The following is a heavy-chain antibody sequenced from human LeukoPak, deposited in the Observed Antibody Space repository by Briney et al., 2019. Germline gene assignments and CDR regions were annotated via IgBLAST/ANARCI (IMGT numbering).Heavy chain of an antibody. V-gene: IGHV4-59*01. J-gene: IGHJ4*02. CDR1: GGSISSYY. D-gene: IGHD6-19*01. Sequence: SETLSLTCTVSGGSISSYYWSWIRQPPGKGLEWLGYIYYSGSTNYNPSLKSRVTISVDMSKNQFSLKLSSVTAADTAVYYCARAPFEGSGWYIYYFDYWGQGTLVTVSS. CDR3: ARAPFEGSGWYIYYFDY. CDR2: IYYSGST.